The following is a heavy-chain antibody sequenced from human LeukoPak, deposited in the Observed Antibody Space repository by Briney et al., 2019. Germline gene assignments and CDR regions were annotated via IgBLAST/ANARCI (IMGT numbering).Heavy chain of an antibody. CDR1: GGTFSSYA. CDR2: INPNSGGT. Sequence: GASVKVSCKASGGTFSSYAISWVRQAPGQGLEWMGWINPNSGGTNYAQKFQGRVTMTRDTSISTAYMELSRLRSDDTAVYYCARDGEAVAGKGFDYWGQGTLVTVSS. CDR3: ARDGEAVAGKGFDY. D-gene: IGHD6-19*01. V-gene: IGHV1-2*02. J-gene: IGHJ4*02.